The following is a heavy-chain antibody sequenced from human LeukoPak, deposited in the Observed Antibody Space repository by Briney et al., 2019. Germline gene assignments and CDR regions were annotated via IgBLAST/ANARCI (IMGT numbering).Heavy chain of an antibody. V-gene: IGHV3-73*01. D-gene: IGHD6-19*01. CDR2: IRSKADTYTT. CDR1: GFTFSASA. Sequence: PGGSLRLSCAASGFTFSASAVHWVRRASGKGLEWVGRIRSKADTYTTSYAASVKGRFTISRDDSKNTAFLQLNSLKTEDTAVYYGTREYSSGWPFDFWGQGTLVTVSS. CDR3: TREYSSGWPFDF. J-gene: IGHJ4*02.